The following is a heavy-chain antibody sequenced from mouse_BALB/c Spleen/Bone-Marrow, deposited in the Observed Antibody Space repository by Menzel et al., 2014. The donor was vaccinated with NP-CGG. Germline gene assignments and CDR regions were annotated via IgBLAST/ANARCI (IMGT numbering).Heavy chain of an antibody. J-gene: IGHJ2*01. CDR3: ARRYYVSTFDY. V-gene: IGHV1-4*01. D-gene: IGHD1-1*01. CDR2: INPSSGYN. CDR1: GNTFTSYT. Sequence: VKLQQSGAELASPGASVKMSCKASGNTFTSYTMHWVKQRPGQGLEWIGYINPSSGYNNYNQKFKDKAKLTADKSSSTAYMQLSSLTSEDSAVYYCARRYYVSTFDYWGQGTTLSVSA.